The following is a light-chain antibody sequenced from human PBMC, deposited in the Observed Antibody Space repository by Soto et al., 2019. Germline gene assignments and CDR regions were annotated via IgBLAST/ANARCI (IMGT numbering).Light chain of an antibody. J-gene: IGLJ2*01. CDR3: GTWDTSLSAVV. CDR2: DNN. CDR1: SSNIGNNY. V-gene: IGLV1-51*01. Sequence: QSVLTQPPSVSAAPGQKVTISCSGSSSNIGNNYVSLYQHLPGTAPKLLIYDNNERPSGIPDRFSGSKSGTSATLGITGLQTGDEADYYCGTWDTSLSAVVFGGGTKLTVL.